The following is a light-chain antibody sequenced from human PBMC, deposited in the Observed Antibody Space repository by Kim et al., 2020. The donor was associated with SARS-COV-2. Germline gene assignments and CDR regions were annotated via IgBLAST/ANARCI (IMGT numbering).Light chain of an antibody. CDR3: QVWDSSSNHVI. CDR1: KIRSQS. J-gene: IGLJ2*01. V-gene: IGLV3-21*04. Sequence: APGETARMTGGGTKIRSQSVDWYQQKPGQAPVTVIYYDSDRPSGIPERFSGSTSGNTATLTISRVEAGDEADYYCQVWDSSSNHVIFGGGTQLTVL. CDR2: YDS.